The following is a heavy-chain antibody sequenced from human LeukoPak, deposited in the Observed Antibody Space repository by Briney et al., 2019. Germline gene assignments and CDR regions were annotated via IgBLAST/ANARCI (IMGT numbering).Heavy chain of an antibody. CDR2: SMWDSGSV. Sequence: SLRLSCAASGFTFDDDAMHWVRQAPGKGLEWVPGSMWDSGSVGYADSVKGRFTISRDNAKHSLYLQMNSLRAEDTALYYCAKDMELVYFDYWGQGTLVTVSS. D-gene: IGHD6-13*01. CDR3: AKDMELVYFDY. V-gene: IGHV3-9*01. CDR1: GFTFDDDA. J-gene: IGHJ4*02.